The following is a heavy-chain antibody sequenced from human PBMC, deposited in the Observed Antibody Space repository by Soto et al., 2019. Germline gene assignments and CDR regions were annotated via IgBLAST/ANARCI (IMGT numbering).Heavy chain of an antibody. CDR2: MNPYNGNA. V-gene: IGHV1-8*01. CDR1: GYSFITYD. CDR3: ARRKERSGPHYFDS. J-gene: IGHJ4*02. Sequence: QVQLVQSGAEVKKPGASVKVSCKASGYSFITYDINWVRQAPGQGLEWMGWMNPYNGNAGYAQKFQGRVTMTRNTSISTGYMELSSLRSNDTAVYFCARRKERSGPHYFDSWGQGTLVTVSS. D-gene: IGHD1-1*01.